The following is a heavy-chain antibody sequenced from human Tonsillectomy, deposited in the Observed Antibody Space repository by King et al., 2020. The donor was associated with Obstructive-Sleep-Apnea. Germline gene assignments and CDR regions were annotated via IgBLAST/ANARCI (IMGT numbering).Heavy chain of an antibody. CDR1: GFTFSSYG. J-gene: IGHJ4*02. CDR3: AKDLRFSYYFDY. CDR2: ISYDVSIK. V-gene: IGHV3-30*18. Sequence: VQLVESGGGVVQPGRSLRLSCAASGFTFSSYGMHWVRQAPGKGLEWVAVISYDVSIKYYADSVKGRFTISRDNSKNTLYLQMNSLRAEDTAVYYFAKDLRFSYYFDYWGQGTLVTVSS.